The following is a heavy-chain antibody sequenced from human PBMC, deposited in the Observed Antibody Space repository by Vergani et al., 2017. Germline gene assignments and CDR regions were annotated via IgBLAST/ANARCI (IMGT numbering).Heavy chain of an antibody. D-gene: IGHD3-10*01. CDR3: ARHGGSCNYYHLFDS. CDR1: NYSISRGYF. V-gene: IGHV4-38-2*02. CDR2: FHHTGMT. Sequence: QVQLQESGPGLVKPSETLSLTCTVSNYSISRGYFWGWIRRPPGKGLEWIASFHHTGMTYNNPSLKSRVTISVDTSKNLISLKLNSVTAADTALYYCARHGGSCNYYHLFDSWVQGTLVTVSS. J-gene: IGHJ4*02.